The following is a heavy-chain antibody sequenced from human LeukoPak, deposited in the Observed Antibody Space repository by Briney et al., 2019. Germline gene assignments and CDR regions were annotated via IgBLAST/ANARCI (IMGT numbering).Heavy chain of an antibody. V-gene: IGHV3-23*01. D-gene: IGHD6-13*01. Sequence: GGSLRLSCAASGFTFSSYAMSWVRQAPGKGLEWVSAISGSGGSTYYADSVKGRFTISRDNSKNTLYLQMNSLRAEDTAVYYCAREIYSSSWLPPPGGDYWGQGTLVTVSS. CDR1: GFTFSSYA. CDR3: AREIYSSSWLPPPGGDY. J-gene: IGHJ4*02. CDR2: ISGSGGST.